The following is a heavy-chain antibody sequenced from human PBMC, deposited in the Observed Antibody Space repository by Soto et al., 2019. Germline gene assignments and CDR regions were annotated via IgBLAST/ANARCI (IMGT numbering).Heavy chain of an antibody. CDR2: INPDNGNT. CDR1: GYTFTRYT. V-gene: IGHV1-3*01. Sequence: QVQLVQSGAEVKKPGASVKISCKASGYTFTRYTMNWVRQAPGQRLEWMGWINPDNGNTKSSQKFQDRVIITRDTSASTAYMALSSLRSEDTAVYYCARGIATGQIDTWGQGTLVTVSS. J-gene: IGHJ5*02. CDR3: ARGIATGQIDT. D-gene: IGHD2-15*01.